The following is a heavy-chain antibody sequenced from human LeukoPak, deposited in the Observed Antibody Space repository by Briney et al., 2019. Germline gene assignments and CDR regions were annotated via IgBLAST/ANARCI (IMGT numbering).Heavy chain of an antibody. CDR2: MNPNSGNT. CDR3: ASDSSGWYDAFDI. Sequence: ASVKVSCKAPGYTFTSYDINWVRQATGQGLEWMGWMNPNSGNTGYAQKFQGRVTITRNTSISTAYMELSSLRAEDTAVYYCASDSSGWYDAFDIWGQGTMVTVSS. J-gene: IGHJ3*02. V-gene: IGHV1-8*03. D-gene: IGHD6-19*01. CDR1: GYTFTSYD.